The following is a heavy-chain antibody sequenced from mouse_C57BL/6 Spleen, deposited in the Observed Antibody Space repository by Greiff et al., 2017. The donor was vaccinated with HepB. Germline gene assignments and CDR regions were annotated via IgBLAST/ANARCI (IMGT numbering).Heavy chain of an antibody. D-gene: IGHD2-3*01. CDR2: ISSGSSTI. CDR3: ARLGDGYFYFDY. CDR1: GFTFSDYG. J-gene: IGHJ2*01. V-gene: IGHV5-17*01. Sequence: EVMLVESGGGLVKPGGSLKLSCAASGFTFSDYGMHWVRQAPEKGLEWVAYISSGSSTIYYADTVKGRFTISRDNAKNTLFLQRTSLRSEDTAMYYCARLGDGYFYFDYWGQGTTLTVSS.